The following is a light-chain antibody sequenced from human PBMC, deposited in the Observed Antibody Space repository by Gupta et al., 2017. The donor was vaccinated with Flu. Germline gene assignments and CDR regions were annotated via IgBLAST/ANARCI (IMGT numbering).Light chain of an antibody. CDR1: SSNIGLNA. CDR2: LTN. Sequence: GTPGQRVTISCSVSSSNIGLNAVNWYQQLPGMAPKLLIYLTNQRPSGDTARFSCYKTGTSASLDVGGLQSEAEADYSFAACECHLQQPVFGG. J-gene: IGLJ3*02. CDR3: AACECHLQQPV. V-gene: IGLV1-44*01.